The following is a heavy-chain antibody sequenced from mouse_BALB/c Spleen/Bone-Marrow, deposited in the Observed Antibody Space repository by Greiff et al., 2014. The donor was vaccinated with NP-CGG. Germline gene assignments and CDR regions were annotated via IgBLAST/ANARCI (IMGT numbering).Heavy chain of an antibody. Sequence: LVESGGSPKLSCAASGFDFSRYWMSWVRQAPGKGLEWIGEINPDSSTINYTPSLKDKFIISRDNAKNTLYLQMSKVRSEDTTLYYCARRGDGYYWFAYWGQGTLVTVSA. V-gene: IGHV4-1*02. J-gene: IGHJ3*01. CDR2: INPDSSTI. CDR3: ARRGDGYYWFAY. D-gene: IGHD2-3*01. CDR1: GFDFSRYW.